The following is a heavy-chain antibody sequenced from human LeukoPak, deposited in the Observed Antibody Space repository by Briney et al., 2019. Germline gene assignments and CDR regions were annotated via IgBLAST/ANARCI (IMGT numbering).Heavy chain of an antibody. Sequence: ASVTVSCKASGYTFTTYYMHWVRQAPGQGLEWMGIINPSGGSTTYAQKFQDRVTMTRDTSTSTVYMEMSSLRSEDTAVYFCARGSNYYFDISADYPRYWGQGTLVTVSS. J-gene: IGHJ4*02. CDR3: ARGSNYYFDISADYPRY. D-gene: IGHD3-22*01. CDR2: INPSGGST. CDR1: GYTFTTYY. V-gene: IGHV1-46*01.